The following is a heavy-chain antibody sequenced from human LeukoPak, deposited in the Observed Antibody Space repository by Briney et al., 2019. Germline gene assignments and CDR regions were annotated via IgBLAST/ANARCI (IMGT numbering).Heavy chain of an antibody. CDR3: ARDDGELDFDY. D-gene: IGHD3-10*01. V-gene: IGHV3-48*04. CDR2: IRSGSRTI. CDR1: GFTFSGYS. Sequence: GGSLRLSCAASGFTFSGYSMNWIRQAPGKGLEWVSFIRSGSRTICYADSVKGRFTISRDNAKNSLYLQMNSLRAEDTAVYYCARDDGELDFDYWGQGTLVTVSS. J-gene: IGHJ4*02.